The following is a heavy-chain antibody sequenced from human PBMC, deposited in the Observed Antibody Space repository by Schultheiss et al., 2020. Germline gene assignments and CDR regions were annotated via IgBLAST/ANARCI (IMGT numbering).Heavy chain of an antibody. V-gene: IGHV3-9*01. CDR3: AREESWPRDNGANFYYYAMDV. J-gene: IGHJ6*02. CDR1: GFTFDDYA. D-gene: IGHD2-8*01. CDR2: ISWNSGSI. Sequence: GGSLRLSCAASGFTFDDYAMHWVRQAPGKGLEWISGISWNSGSIGYADSVKGRFTISRDNAKNSLYLQMNSLRAEDTAVYHCAREESWPRDNGANFYYYAMDVWGQGTTVTVSS.